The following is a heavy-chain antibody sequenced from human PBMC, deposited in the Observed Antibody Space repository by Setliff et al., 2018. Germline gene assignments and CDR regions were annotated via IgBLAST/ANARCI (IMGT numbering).Heavy chain of an antibody. J-gene: IGHJ6*02. V-gene: IGHV1-69*10. Sequence: SVKVSCKASGGTFSSYAISWVRQAPGQGLEWMGGIIPILGIASYAQKFQGRVTITADKSTSTAYMELSSLRSEDTAVYYCARVLLGSYCSSTSCRDPQYGMDVWGQGTTVTVSS. CDR1: GGTFSSYA. CDR3: ARVLLGSYCSSTSCRDPQYGMDV. D-gene: IGHD2-2*01. CDR2: IIPILGIA.